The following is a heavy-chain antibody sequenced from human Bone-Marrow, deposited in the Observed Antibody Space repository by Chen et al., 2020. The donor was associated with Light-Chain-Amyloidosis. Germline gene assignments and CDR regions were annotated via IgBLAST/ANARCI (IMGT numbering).Heavy chain of an antibody. CDR2: IYWDDDK. D-gene: IGHD3-10*01. CDR1: GFSLSTSGVG. CDR3: AHRLKVQGVIGFDY. Sequence: QITLKESGTTLVKPTQTLTLTCTFSGFSLSTSGVGVGWIRQPPGKALEWLALIYWDDDKRYSPSLKSRLTITEDTSKNQVVLIMTNMDPVDTATYYCAHRLKVQGVIGFDYWGQGTLVTVSS. J-gene: IGHJ4*02. V-gene: IGHV2-5*02.